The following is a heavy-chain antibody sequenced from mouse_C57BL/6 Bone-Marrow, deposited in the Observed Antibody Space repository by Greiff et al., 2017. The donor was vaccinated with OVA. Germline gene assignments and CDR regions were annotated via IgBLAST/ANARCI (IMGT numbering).Heavy chain of an antibody. CDR2: IWSDGST. V-gene: IGHV2-6-1*01. J-gene: IGHJ4*01. CDR1: GFSLTSYG. Sequence: VQRVESGPGLVAPSQSLSITCTVSGFSLTSYGVHWVRQTPGKGLEWLVVIWSDGSTTSNSDLKSRLSISKDNSKSQVFLKMNSLQTDDTAMYYCSRQGLKSAMDYWGQGTAVTVSS. CDR3: SRQGLKSAMDY.